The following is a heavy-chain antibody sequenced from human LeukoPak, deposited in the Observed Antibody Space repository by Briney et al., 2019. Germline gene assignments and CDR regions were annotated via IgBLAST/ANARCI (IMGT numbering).Heavy chain of an antibody. CDR2: LSGSGGTT. D-gene: IGHD1-26*01. CDR1: GFTFSFYG. Sequence: GGSLRLSCAASGFTFSFYGMSWVRQAPGKGLEWVSALSGSGGTTYYADFMKGRFTISRDNSKNTLYLQMNSLRAEDTAVYYCARDRVGATLYFDYWGQGTLATVSS. V-gene: IGHV3-23*01. J-gene: IGHJ4*02. CDR3: ARDRVGATLYFDY.